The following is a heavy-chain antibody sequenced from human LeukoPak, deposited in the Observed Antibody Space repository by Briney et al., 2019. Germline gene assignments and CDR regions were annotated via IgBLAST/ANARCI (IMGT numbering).Heavy chain of an antibody. D-gene: IGHD3-3*01. CDR3: ARVHVGVLINYYYYYMDV. V-gene: IGHV4-38-2*02. CDR1: GYSITSGFY. CDR2: ASHSGST. J-gene: IGHJ6*03. Sequence: SETLSLTCSVSGYSITSGFYWGWIRQPLGKGLEWIGSASHSGSTYFNPSLESRVTISVDTSENQFSLKLSSVTAADTAVYYCARVHVGVLINYYYYYMDVWGKGTPVTVSS.